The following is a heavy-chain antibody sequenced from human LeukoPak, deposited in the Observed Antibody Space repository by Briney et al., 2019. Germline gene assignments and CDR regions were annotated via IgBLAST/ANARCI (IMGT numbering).Heavy chain of an antibody. J-gene: IGHJ4*02. CDR3: AKSATKYNDDIES. D-gene: IGHD5/OR15-5a*01. Sequence: GGSLKLSCAASGFTVSSNYMSWVRQAPGKGLEWAALISDDGSNKDYADSVKGRFTISRDNSKNTVYLQMNSLRPEDTAVYFCAKSATKYNDDIESWGQGTLVTVSS. CDR1: GFTVSSNY. CDR2: ISDDGSNK. V-gene: IGHV3-30*18.